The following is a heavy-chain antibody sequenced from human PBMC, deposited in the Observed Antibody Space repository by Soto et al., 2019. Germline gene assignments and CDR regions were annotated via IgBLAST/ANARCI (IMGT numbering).Heavy chain of an antibody. D-gene: IGHD3-10*01. V-gene: IGHV3-30*18. CDR2: ISSDGSDE. J-gene: IGHJ4*02. Sequence: GGSLRLSCAASAFSFSSYGMHWVRQAPGRGLAWVAFISSDGSDEYYEDSVKGRFTISRDNSRNTLYLQMNSLRPEDKAVYYCAKQHPEELSFGELNPSKFWGQGTLVTVSS. CDR1: AFSFSSYG. CDR3: AKQHPEELSFGELNPSKF.